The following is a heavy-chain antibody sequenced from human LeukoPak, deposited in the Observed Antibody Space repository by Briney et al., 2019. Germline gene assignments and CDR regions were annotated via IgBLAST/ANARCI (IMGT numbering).Heavy chain of an antibody. CDR3: ASGQGLYDISDYFFGHFDY. CDR2: ISGTGGTI. CDR1: GFTFSSYA. Sequence: PGGSLRLSCGASGFTFSSYAMSWVRQTPGKGLVWVSAISGTGGTIYYADSVKGRFTVSRDNSKNTLYLQMNSLRGEDTAVYYCASGQGLYDISDYFFGHFDYWGQGTLVTVSS. J-gene: IGHJ4*02. V-gene: IGHV3-23*01. D-gene: IGHD3-22*01.